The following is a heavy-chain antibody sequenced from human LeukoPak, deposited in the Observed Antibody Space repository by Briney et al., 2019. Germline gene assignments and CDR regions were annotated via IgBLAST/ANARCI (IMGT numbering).Heavy chain of an antibody. CDR2: INTKGAT. J-gene: IGHJ4*02. V-gene: IGHV4-4*09. Sequence: SESLSLTCTVSGVSMTAYQWSWVRQSPEKGLVCMRCINTKGATSYNPSINGRVTTSVDTSKSQFSLRLTSVTAADTAVYYCATSNDAKNAPFDHWGQGDPVTVSS. CDR1: GVSMTAYQ. CDR3: ATSNDAKNAPFDH. D-gene: IGHD2-8*01.